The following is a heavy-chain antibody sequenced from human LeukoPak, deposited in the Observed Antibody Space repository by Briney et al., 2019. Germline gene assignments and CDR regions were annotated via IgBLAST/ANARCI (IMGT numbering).Heavy chain of an antibody. Sequence: SQTLSLTCTVSGGSISSGSYYWSWIRQPAGKGLEWIGRIYTSGSTNYNPSLKSRVTISVDTSKNQFALKLSSVTAADTAVYYCASGSSWYYFDYWGQGTLVTVSS. D-gene: IGHD6-13*01. J-gene: IGHJ4*02. CDR2: IYTSGST. CDR1: GGSISSGSYY. CDR3: ASGSSWYYFDY. V-gene: IGHV4-61*02.